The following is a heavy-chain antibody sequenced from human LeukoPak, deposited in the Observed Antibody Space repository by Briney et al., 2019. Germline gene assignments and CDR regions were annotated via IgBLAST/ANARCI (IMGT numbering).Heavy chain of an antibody. CDR1: GGTFSSYA. D-gene: IGHD3-10*01. CDR2: ISPIFGTA. V-gene: IGHV1-69*06. Sequence: SVKVSCKASGGTFSSYAISWVRQAPGQGLEWMGGISPIFGTANYAQKFQGRVTITADKSTSTAYMELSSLRSEDTAVYYCARGGDYYGSGSYSVPYNWFDPWGQGTLVTVSS. CDR3: ARGGDYYGSGSYSVPYNWFDP. J-gene: IGHJ5*02.